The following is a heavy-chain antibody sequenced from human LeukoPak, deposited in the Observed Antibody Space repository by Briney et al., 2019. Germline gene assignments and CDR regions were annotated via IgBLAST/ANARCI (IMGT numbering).Heavy chain of an antibody. CDR2: IGTSGDT. CDR3: ARDGGEDAFDI. D-gene: IGHD3-16*01. CDR1: GFTFSSYD. J-gene: IGHJ3*02. V-gene: IGHV3-13*04. Sequence: GRSLRLSCAASGFTFSSYDMHWVRQAPGKGLECVSAIGTSGDTYYPGSVKGRFTISRENAKNSLYLQMNSLRAGDTAVYYCARDGGEDAFDIWGQGTMVTVSS.